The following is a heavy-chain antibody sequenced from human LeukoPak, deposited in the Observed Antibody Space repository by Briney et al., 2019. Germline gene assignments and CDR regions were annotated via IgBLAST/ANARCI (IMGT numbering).Heavy chain of an antibody. V-gene: IGHV3-33*01. CDR1: GFTFSSYG. Sequence: PGGSLRLSCAASGFTFSSYGMHWVRQAPGKGLEWVAVIWYDGSNKYYADSVKGRFTISRDNSKNTLYLQMNSLRAEDTAVYYCARGSGYGSGSYSRGYYYGMDVWGQGTTVTVSS. CDR2: IWYDGSNK. D-gene: IGHD3-10*01. CDR3: ARGSGYGSGSYSRGYYYGMDV. J-gene: IGHJ6*02.